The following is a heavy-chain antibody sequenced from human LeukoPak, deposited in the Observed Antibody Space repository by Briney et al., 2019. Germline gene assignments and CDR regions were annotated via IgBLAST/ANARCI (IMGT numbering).Heavy chain of an antibody. V-gene: IGHV3-23*01. CDR2: LSGSGTKT. Sequence: GGSLRLSCAASGFTFTNYAMSCVRQAPGKGLEWVSGLSGSGTKTYYADSVKGRFTVSRDNSKNTLYLQMNSLRAEDTAVYYCAKYGSGWALYYYYYMDVWGKGTTVTVSS. CDR1: GFTFTNYA. D-gene: IGHD6-19*01. CDR3: AKYGSGWALYYYYYMDV. J-gene: IGHJ6*03.